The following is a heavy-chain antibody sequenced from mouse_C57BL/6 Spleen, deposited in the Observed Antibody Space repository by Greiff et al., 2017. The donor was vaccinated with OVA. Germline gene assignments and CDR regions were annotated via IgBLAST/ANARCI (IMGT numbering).Heavy chain of an antibody. CDR1: GYSITSCYY. Sequence: VQLQQSGPGLVKPSQSLSLTCSVSGYSITSCYYRNWIRQPPANKLGWMGDISYDGSNNYNPSVKKRITITRDTSKNQFFLKLNSVTTEDTATYYCARALLRGFAYWGQGTLVTVSA. V-gene: IGHV3-6*01. CDR3: ARALLRGFAY. CDR2: ISYDGSN. J-gene: IGHJ3*01. D-gene: IGHD1-1*01.